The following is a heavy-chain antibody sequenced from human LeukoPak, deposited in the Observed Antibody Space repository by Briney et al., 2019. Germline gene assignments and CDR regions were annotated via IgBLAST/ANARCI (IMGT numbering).Heavy chain of an antibody. D-gene: IGHD1-26*01. Sequence: SETLSLTCAVYGGSFIGNYWTWIRQPPGKGLEWIGEINHSGNTNYNPSLKSRVTISVDTAKNQISLKLSSVTAAATAVYYCARKAVGETSNYFDYWGQGTLVTVSS. CDR3: ARKAVGETSNYFDY. V-gene: IGHV4-34*01. CDR2: INHSGNT. J-gene: IGHJ4*02. CDR1: GGSFIGNY.